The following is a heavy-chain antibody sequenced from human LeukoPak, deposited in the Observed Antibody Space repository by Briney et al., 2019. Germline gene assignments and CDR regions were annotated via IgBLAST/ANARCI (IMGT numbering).Heavy chain of an antibody. D-gene: IGHD5-18*01. CDR3: ARDVDTAMVEYFDY. V-gene: IGHV4-39*07. J-gene: IGHJ4*02. CDR2: IYYSGST. Sequence: SETLSLTCTVSGGSISSSSYYWGWLRQPPGKGLEWIGSIYYSGSTYYNPSLKSRVTISVDTSNNQFSLKLSSVTAADTAVYYCARDVDTAMVEYFDYWGQGTLVTVSS. CDR1: GGSISSSSYY.